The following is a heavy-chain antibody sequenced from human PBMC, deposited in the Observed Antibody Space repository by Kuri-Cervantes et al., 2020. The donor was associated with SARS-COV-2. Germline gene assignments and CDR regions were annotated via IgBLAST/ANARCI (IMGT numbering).Heavy chain of an antibody. Sequence: GGSLRLSCAASGFTFDDYAMHWVRQAPGKGLEWVSLISGDGGSTYYADSVKGRFTISRDNSKNSLYLQMNSLRAEDTAVYFCARAFDTTTYISAYWGRGTLVTVSS. CDR2: ISGDGGST. D-gene: IGHD2/OR15-2a*01. V-gene: IGHV3-43*02. CDR3: ARAFDTTTYISAY. CDR1: GFTFDDYA. J-gene: IGHJ4*02.